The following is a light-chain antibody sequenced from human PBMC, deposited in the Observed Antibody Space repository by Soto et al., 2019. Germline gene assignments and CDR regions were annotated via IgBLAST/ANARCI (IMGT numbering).Light chain of an antibody. CDR1: QTIGIN. CDR3: QQYSTLPPNVLT. CDR2: GAS. Sequence: IVLTQSTVTLSVSTGEGATLSCRASQTIGINLAWYQHKPGQPPKLLIYGASTRASGIPGRFSGSGSGTEFTLTISSMQPEDFAIDYCQQYSTLPPNVLTFGGGTKVEIK. J-gene: IGKJ4*01. V-gene: IGKV3D-15*01.